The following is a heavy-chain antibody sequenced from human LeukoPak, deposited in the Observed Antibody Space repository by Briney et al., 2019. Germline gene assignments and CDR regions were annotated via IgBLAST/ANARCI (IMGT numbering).Heavy chain of an antibody. CDR1: GGSISSGSYY. J-gene: IGHJ4*02. D-gene: IGHD4-11*01. CDR3: AGDTENFDY. Sequence: SETLSLTCTVSGGSISSGSYYSSWIRQPAGKGLEWIGRIYTSGSTNYNPSLKSRVTISVDTSKNKFSLKLSSVTAADTAVYYCAGDTENFDYWGEGTLVTVSS. V-gene: IGHV4-61*02. CDR2: IYTSGST.